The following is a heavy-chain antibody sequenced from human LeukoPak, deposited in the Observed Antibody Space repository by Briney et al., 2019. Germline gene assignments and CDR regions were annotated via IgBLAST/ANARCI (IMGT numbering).Heavy chain of an antibody. V-gene: IGHV3-74*03. CDR1: GFTFSNYF. J-gene: IGHJ5*02. Sequence: GGSLRLSCAASGFTFSNYFMHWVRQAPGKGLVWVSRINSDGTTTMYADSVKGRFTISRDNAKNTLYLQMNSLRNEDTAVYYCARRVDATRWFDPWGQGTLVAVSS. CDR2: INSDGTTT. CDR3: ARRVDATRWFDP. D-gene: IGHD2-15*01.